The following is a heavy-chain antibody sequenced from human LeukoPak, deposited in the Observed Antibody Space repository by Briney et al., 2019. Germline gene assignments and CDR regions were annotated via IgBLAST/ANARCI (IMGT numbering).Heavy chain of an antibody. D-gene: IGHD5-12*01. V-gene: IGHV3-66*04. CDR3: ARHIVATIKGGFDY. Sequence: GGSLRLSCAASGFTVSSNYMSWVRQAPGKGLEWDSVIYSGGSTYYADSVKGRFTISRDNSKNTLYLQMNSLRAEDTAVYYCARHIVATIKGGFDYWGQGTLVTVSS. CDR2: IYSGGST. CDR1: GFTVSSNY. J-gene: IGHJ4*02.